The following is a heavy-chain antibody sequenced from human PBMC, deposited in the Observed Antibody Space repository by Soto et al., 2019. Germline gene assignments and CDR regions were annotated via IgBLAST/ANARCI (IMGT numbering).Heavy chain of an antibody. CDR1: GYTFTHYY. CDR3: ARDLAAGDH. J-gene: IGHJ4*02. Sequence: QVQLVQSGAEVKKPGASVKVSCRTSGYTFTHYYIHWVRQAPGQGLEWLAIFNPASGSTNYAQDFQGRVTLTMDTSTTTVYMELSGLRAEDTAIFYCARDLAAGDHWGQGTLVTVSS. CDR2: FNPASGST. D-gene: IGHD6-13*01. V-gene: IGHV1-46*01.